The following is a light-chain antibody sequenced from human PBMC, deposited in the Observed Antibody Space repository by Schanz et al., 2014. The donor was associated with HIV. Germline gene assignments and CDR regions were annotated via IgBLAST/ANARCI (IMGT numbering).Light chain of an antibody. CDR2: GAS. Sequence: EIVMTQSPATLSVYPGERATLSCRASQSFSSNLAWYQQKPGQAPRLLIYGASTRATGIPARFSGSGSGTEFTLTISSLQPEDVATYYCQKYNAAPWTFGQGTKVEIK. J-gene: IGKJ1*01. V-gene: IGKV3-15*01. CDR1: QSFSSN. CDR3: QKYNAAPWT.